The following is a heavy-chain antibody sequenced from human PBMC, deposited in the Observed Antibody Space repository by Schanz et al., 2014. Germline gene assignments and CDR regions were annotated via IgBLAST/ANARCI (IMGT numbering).Heavy chain of an antibody. V-gene: IGHV3-30*02. CDR1: GFTFSSYS. Sequence: QVQLVESGGGVVQPGGSLRLSCAASGFTFSSYSMHWVRQAPGKGLEWVAFIRYDGSSKYYADSVRGRFTISRDDSKNTLYLQMNSLRTEDTAVYYCARDKGGLIPFDYWGQGTLVAVSS. CDR2: IRYDGSSK. D-gene: IGHD2-15*01. CDR3: ARDKGGLIPFDY. J-gene: IGHJ4*02.